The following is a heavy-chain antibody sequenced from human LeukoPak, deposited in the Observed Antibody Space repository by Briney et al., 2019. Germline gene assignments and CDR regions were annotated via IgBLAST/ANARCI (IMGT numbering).Heavy chain of an antibody. Sequence: PGGSLRLSCTASGFTFGDYAMSWVRQAPGKGLEWVGFIRSKAYGGTTEYAASVKGRFTISRDDSKSIAYLQMNSLKTEGTAVYYCTRDSSMTTVTSTRGYYGMDVWGKGTTVTVSS. CDR1: GFTFGDYA. V-gene: IGHV3-49*04. D-gene: IGHD4-17*01. CDR3: TRDSSMTTVTSTRGYYGMDV. J-gene: IGHJ6*04. CDR2: IRSKAYGGTT.